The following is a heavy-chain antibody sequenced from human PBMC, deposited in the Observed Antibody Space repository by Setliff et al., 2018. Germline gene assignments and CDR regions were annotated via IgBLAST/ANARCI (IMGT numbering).Heavy chain of an antibody. J-gene: IGHJ4*02. CDR3: ARHVGI. CDR2: VYNTGTT. D-gene: IGHD7-27*01. Sequence: SETLSLTCIVAGDSISNSDYYWGWIRQPPGKGLEWIGRVYNTGTTNYNPSLKRRVTISVDTSRNQFSLKLSSVTATDTAIYYCARHVGIRGRGALVTVSS. CDR1: GDSISNSDYY. V-gene: IGHV4-39*01.